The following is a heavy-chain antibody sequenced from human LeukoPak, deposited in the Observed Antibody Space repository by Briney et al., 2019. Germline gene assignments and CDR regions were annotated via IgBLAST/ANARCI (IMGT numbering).Heavy chain of an antibody. D-gene: IGHD5-24*01. V-gene: IGHV1-46*01. CDR1: GYTFTSYY. Sequence: GASVKVSCKASGYTFTSYYMHWVRQAPGQGLEWMGIINPSGDNTGYAQKFQGRVTMTRDTSTSTVHMELNSLRSEDTALYYCARSRDGYNWLFEYWGQGTLVTVSS. J-gene: IGHJ4*02. CDR3: ARSRDGYNWLFEY. CDR2: INPSGDNT.